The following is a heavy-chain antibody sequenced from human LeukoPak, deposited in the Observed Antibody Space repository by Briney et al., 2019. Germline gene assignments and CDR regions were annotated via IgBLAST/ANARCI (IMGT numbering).Heavy chain of an antibody. D-gene: IGHD2-2*01. V-gene: IGHV5-51*01. Sequence: GESLKISCQGSGYSFSDYWIGWVRQMPGKGLEWMGIIYPGDSDTRYSPSFQGQVTISADKSISTAYLQWSSLKASDTAMYYCARSSSGPSPYYYYGMDVWGQGTTVTVSS. CDR2: IYPGDSDT. J-gene: IGHJ6*02. CDR3: ARSSSGPSPYYYYGMDV. CDR1: GYSFSDYW.